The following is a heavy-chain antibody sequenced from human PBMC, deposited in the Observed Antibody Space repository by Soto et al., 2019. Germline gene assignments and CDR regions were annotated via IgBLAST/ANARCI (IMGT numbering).Heavy chain of an antibody. D-gene: IGHD3-16*02. CDR1: GGSISSGDYY. CDR2: IYYSGST. CDR3: ARDQVESFTFGGVIVPPYYYGMDV. J-gene: IGHJ6*02. V-gene: IGHV4-30-4*01. Sequence: PSXTLSLTCTVSGGSISSGDYYWSWIRQPPGKGLEWIGYIYYSGSTYYNPSLKSRVTISVDTSKNQFSLKLSSVTAADTAVYYCARDQVESFTFGGVIVPPYYYGMDVWGQGTTVTVSS.